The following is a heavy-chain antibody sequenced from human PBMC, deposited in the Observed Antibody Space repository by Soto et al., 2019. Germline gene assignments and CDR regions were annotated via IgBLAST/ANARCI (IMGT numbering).Heavy chain of an antibody. CDR3: ASGSSSGSHGRAY. CDR1: GYSFANYW. V-gene: IGHV5-51*01. CDR2: IYPGDSDT. Sequence: PGESLKISCKVSGYSFANYWIGWVRQMPGKGLEWMGIIYPGDSDTRYSPSFQGQVTISADKSISTAYLQWSSLKASDTAMYYCASGSSSGSHGRAYWGQGTLVTVSS. D-gene: IGHD6-19*01. J-gene: IGHJ4*02.